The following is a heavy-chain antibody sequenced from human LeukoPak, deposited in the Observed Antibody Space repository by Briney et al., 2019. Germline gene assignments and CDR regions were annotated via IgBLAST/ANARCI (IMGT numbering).Heavy chain of an antibody. D-gene: IGHD3-10*01. J-gene: IGHJ5*02. CDR2: INPNSGGT. Sequence: GASVKVSCXASGYTFTGYYMHWVRQAPRQGLEWMEWINPNSGGTNYAQKFQGRVTMTRDTSISTAYMELSRLRSDDTAVYYCASFDGRITMVRGVIPWGQGTLVTVSS. V-gene: IGHV1-2*02. CDR3: ASFDGRITMVRGVIP. CDR1: GYTFTGYY.